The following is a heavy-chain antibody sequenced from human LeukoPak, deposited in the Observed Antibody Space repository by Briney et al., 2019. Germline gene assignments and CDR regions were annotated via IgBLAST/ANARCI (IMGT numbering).Heavy chain of an antibody. CDR3: ARLNKPGWFDP. CDR2: IYYTGST. CDR1: SGSIGSYY. Sequence: SETLSLTCTVSSGSIGSYYWSWIRQPPGKGLEWIGYIYYTGSTDYDPSLKSRVTILVDRSKNQFSLRLNSVTATDTAVYYCARLNKPGWFDPWGQGTLVTVSS. J-gene: IGHJ5*02. D-gene: IGHD1-14*01. V-gene: IGHV4-59*08.